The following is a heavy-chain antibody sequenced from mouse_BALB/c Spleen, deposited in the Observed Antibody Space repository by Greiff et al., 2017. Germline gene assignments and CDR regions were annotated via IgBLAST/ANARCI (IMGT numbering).Heavy chain of an antibody. CDR1: GFSLTSYG. D-gene: IGHD2-10*02. CDR2: IWAGGST. CDR3: AREYGNYNYAMDY. Sequence: QVQLKESGPGLVAPSQSLSITCTVSGFSLTSYGVHWVRQPPGKGLEWLGVIWAGGSTNYNSALMSRLSISKDNSKSQVFLKMNSLQTDDTAMYYCAREYGNYNYAMDYWGQGTSVTVSS. J-gene: IGHJ4*01. V-gene: IGHV2-9*02.